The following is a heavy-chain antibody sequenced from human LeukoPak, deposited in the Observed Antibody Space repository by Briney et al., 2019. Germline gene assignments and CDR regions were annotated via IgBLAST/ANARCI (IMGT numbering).Heavy chain of an antibody. D-gene: IGHD2-21*02. CDR1: GYTFTTYA. Sequence: ASVKVSCKASGYTFTTYAMNWVRQAPGQGFEWMGWINTNTGNPTYAQDFTGRFVFSLDTSVSTAYLQISSLKAEDTAVYYCARVVGCGGDCYSGISDYWGQGTLVTVSS. CDR2: INTNTGNP. J-gene: IGHJ4*02. V-gene: IGHV7-4-1*02. CDR3: ARVVGCGGDCYSGISDY.